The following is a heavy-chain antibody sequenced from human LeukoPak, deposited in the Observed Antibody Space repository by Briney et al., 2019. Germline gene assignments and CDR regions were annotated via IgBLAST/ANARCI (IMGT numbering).Heavy chain of an antibody. CDR2: IYSSGST. Sequence: SETLSLTCAVYGGSFSGYYWSWIRQPPGKTLEWIGSIYSSGSTYYNSSLKSRVIILIDTAKNHFSLNLSSVTAADTAVYYCARSDGYGLVGIWGQGTMVTVSS. D-gene: IGHD1-26*01. V-gene: IGHV4-34*01. CDR3: ARSDGYGLVGI. J-gene: IGHJ3*02. CDR1: GGSFSGYY.